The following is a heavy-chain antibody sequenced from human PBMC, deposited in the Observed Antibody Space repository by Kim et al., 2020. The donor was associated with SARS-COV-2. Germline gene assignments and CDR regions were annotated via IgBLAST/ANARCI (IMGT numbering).Heavy chain of an antibody. CDR2: ISSNGGST. CDR1: GFTFSSYA. CDR3: VNIAGLGYDSSGYYYEGPDY. D-gene: IGHD3-22*01. J-gene: IGHJ4*02. V-gene: IGHV3-64D*09. Sequence: GGSLRLSCSASGFTFSSYAMHWVRQAPGKGLEYVSAISSNGGSTYYADSVKGRFTISRDNSKNTLYLQMSSLRAEDTAVYYCVNIAGLGYDSSGYYYEGPDYWGQGTLVTVSS.